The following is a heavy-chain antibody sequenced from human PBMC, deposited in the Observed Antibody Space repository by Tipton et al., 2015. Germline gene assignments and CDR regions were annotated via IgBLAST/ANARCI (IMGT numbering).Heavy chain of an antibody. V-gene: IGHV1-46*01. CDR2: INPSGGST. CDR1: GYTLTSYY. Sequence: QLVQSGAEVKKPGASVKVSCKASGYTLTSYYMHWVRQAPGQGLEWMGVINPSGGSTNYARKIQGRVTITWDTSTSTVYMELSSLRSEDTAVYYRARGSTPEFSSDYRRSDAFDIWGQGTMITVSS. CDR3: ARGSTPEFSSDYRRSDAFDI. J-gene: IGHJ3*02. D-gene: IGHD4-17*01.